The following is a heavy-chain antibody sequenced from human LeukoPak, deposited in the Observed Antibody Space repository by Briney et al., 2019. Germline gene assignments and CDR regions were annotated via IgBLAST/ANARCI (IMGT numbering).Heavy chain of an antibody. J-gene: IGHJ4*02. V-gene: IGHV1-18*01. CDR2: ISAYNGNT. D-gene: IGHD2-2*01. Sequence: ASVKVSCKASGYTFTSYGISWVRQAPGQGLEWMGWISAYNGNTNYAQKLQGRVTMTTDTSTSTAYMELRSLRSDDTAVYYCARDGLLYCSSTSCYGGGDYWGQGTLVTVSS. CDR3: ARDGLLYCSSTSCYGGGDY. CDR1: GYTFTSYG.